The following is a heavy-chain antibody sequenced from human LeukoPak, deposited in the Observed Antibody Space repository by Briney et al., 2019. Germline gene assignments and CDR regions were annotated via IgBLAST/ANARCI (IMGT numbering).Heavy chain of an antibody. CDR3: TTDWWELPHYYYYYGMDV. Sequence: GGSLRLSCAASGFTFSNAWMSWVRQAPGKGLEWVGRIKSKAGGGTTDYAAPVKGRFTISRDDSKNTLYLQMNSLKTEDTAVYYCTTDWWELPHYYYYYGMDVWGQGTTVTVSS. V-gene: IGHV3-15*01. CDR1: GFTFSNAW. CDR2: IKSKAGGGTT. D-gene: IGHD1-26*01. J-gene: IGHJ6*02.